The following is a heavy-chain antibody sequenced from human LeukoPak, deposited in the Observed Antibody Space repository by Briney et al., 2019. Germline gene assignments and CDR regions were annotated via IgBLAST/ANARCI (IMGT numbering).Heavy chain of an antibody. CDR2: ISDNGGST. Sequence: GGSLRLSCSASRFTFSSYAMHWVRQVPGKGLEYVSAISDNGGSTYYVDSVKGRFTISRDNSKNTLYLQMSSLRPDDTAVYYCVKDSRASGRGGGFDYWGQGTLVTVSS. D-gene: IGHD3-10*01. J-gene: IGHJ4*02. CDR3: VKDSRASGRGGGFDY. V-gene: IGHV3-64D*09. CDR1: RFTFSSYA.